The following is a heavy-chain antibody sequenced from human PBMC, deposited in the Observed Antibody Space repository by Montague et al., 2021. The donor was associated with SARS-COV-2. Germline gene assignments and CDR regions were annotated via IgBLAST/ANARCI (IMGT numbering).Heavy chain of an antibody. V-gene: IGHV4-39*01. CDR1: GGSISSSSYY. CDR3: ARHERQWLRLYPYYFDY. J-gene: IGHJ4*02. CDR2: IYYSGST. D-gene: IGHD5-12*01. Sequence: SETLSLTCTVSGGSISSSSYYWGWIRQPPGKGLEWIGSIYYSGSTYYNPSLKSRVTISVDTSKNQFSLKLSSVTAADTAVYYGARHERQWLRLYPYYFDYGGQPPLVTVSS.